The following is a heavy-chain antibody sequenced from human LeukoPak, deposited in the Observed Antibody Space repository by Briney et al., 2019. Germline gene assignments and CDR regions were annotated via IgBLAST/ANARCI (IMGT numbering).Heavy chain of an antibody. J-gene: IGHJ4*02. Sequence: ASVKVSCTASGYTFTGYYMHWVRQAPGQGLEWMGWINPNSGGTNYAQKFQGRVTMTRDTSISTAYMELSRLRSDDTAVYYCARAPDIVVVPAAITNSMLDYWGQGTLVTVSS. D-gene: IGHD2-2*01. CDR1: GYTFTGYY. CDR2: INPNSGGT. V-gene: IGHV1-2*02. CDR3: ARAPDIVVVPAAITNSMLDY.